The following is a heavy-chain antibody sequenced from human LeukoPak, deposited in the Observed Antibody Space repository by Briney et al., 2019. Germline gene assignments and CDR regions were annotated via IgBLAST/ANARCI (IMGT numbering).Heavy chain of an antibody. CDR2: INTNTGNP. V-gene: IGHV7-4-1*02. J-gene: IGHJ6*02. CDR1: GYTFTSYA. Sequence: ASVKVSCKASGYTFTSYAMNWVRQAPGQGLEWVGWINTNTGNPTYAQGFTGRFVFSLDTSVSTAYLQISSLKAEDTAVYYCARGRASIAMVYYGMDVWGQGTTVTVSS. CDR3: ARGRASIAMVYYGMDV. D-gene: IGHD6-19*01.